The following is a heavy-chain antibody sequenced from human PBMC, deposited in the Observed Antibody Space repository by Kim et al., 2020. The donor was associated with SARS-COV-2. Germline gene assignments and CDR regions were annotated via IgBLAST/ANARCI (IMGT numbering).Heavy chain of an antibody. V-gene: IGHV3-23*01. J-gene: IGHJ4*02. CDR2: ISGSGGST. Sequence: GGSLRLSCAASGFTFSSYAMSWVRQAPGKGLEWVSAISGSGGSTYYADSVKGRFTISRDNSKNTLYLQMNSLRAEDTAVYYCAKIKTMVRGVSPYYFDYWGQGTLVTVSS. CDR3: AKIKTMVRGVSPYYFDY. CDR1: GFTFSSYA. D-gene: IGHD3-10*01.